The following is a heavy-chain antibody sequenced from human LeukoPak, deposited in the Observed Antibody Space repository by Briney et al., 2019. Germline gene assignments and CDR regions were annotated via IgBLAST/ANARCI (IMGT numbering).Heavy chain of an antibody. J-gene: IGHJ4*02. Sequence: SETLSLTCAVYGGSFSGYYWSWIRQPPGKGLEWIGEINHSGSTNYNPSLKSRVTISVDTSKSQFSLKLSSVTAADTAVYYCARGGFVVLRYFDWSSSGFDYWGQGTLVTVSS. CDR1: GGSFSGYY. CDR3: ARGGFVVLRYFDWSSSGFDY. D-gene: IGHD3-9*01. CDR2: INHSGST. V-gene: IGHV4-34*01.